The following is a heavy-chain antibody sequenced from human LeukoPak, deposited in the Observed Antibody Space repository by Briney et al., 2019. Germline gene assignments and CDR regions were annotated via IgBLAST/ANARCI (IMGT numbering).Heavy chain of an antibody. CDR2: INPNSGGT. CDR3: ARDPVAGTGGYYFDY. V-gene: IGHV1-2*04. CDR1: GYTFTGYY. D-gene: IGHD6-19*01. Sequence: GASVKVSCKASGYTFTGYYMHWVRQAPGQGLEWMGWINPNSGGTNYAQKFQGWVTMTRDTSISTAYMELSRLRSDDTAVYYCARDPVAGTGGYYFDYWGQGTLVTVSS. J-gene: IGHJ4*02.